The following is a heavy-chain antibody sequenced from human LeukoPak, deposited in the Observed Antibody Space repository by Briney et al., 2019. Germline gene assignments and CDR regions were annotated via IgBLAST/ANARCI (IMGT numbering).Heavy chain of an antibody. Sequence: SETLSLTCTVSGGSISSYYWSWIRQPAGKGLEWIGRIYTSGSTNYNPSLKSRVTKSVDTSKNQFSLKLSSVTAADTAVYYCARGYAGYSSSWLDYWGQGTLATVSS. CDR2: IYTSGST. V-gene: IGHV4-4*07. D-gene: IGHD6-13*01. J-gene: IGHJ4*02. CDR1: GGSISSYY. CDR3: ARGYAGYSSSWLDY.